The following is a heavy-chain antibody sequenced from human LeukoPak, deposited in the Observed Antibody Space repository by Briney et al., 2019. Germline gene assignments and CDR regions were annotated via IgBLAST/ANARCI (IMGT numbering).Heavy chain of an antibody. J-gene: IGHJ4*02. CDR1: GGTFSSYA. CDR2: IIPIFGTA. CDR3: ASTPNDFWSGYSAWSPSHYFDY. D-gene: IGHD3-3*01. V-gene: IGHV1-69*13. Sequence: SVKVSCKASGGTFSSYAISWVRQAPGQGLEWMGGIIPIFGTANYAQKFQGRVTITADESTSTAYMELSGLRSEDTAVYYCASTPNDFWSGYSAWSPSHYFDYWGQGTLVTVSS.